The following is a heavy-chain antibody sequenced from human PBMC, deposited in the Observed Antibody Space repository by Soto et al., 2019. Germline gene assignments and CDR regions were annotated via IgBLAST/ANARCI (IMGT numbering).Heavy chain of an antibody. J-gene: IGHJ6*02. CDR1: GITFSSYG. CDR2: IWYDGSNK. D-gene: IGHD6-13*01. V-gene: IGHV3-33*01. CDR3: ARARAAGSYYYYYGMDV. Sequence: PGGSLRLSCAASGITFSSYGMHWVRQAPGKGLEWVAVIWYDGSNKYYADSVKGRFTISRDNSKNTLYLQMNSLRAEDTAVYYCARARAAGSYYYYYGMDVWGQGTTVTVSS.